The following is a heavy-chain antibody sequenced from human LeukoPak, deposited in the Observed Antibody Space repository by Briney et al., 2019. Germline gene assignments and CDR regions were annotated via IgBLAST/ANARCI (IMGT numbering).Heavy chain of an antibody. CDR1: GGSFSDYY. V-gene: IGHV3-11*01. CDR2: ISSSGSTI. J-gene: IGHJ4*02. Sequence: PSETLSLTCAVYGGSFSDYYMSWIRQAPGKGLEWVSYISSSGSTIYYADSVKGRFTISRDNAKNSLYLQMNSLRAEDTAVYYCARGPDSSGYWDYWGQGTLVTVSS. D-gene: IGHD3-22*01. CDR3: ARGPDSSGYWDY.